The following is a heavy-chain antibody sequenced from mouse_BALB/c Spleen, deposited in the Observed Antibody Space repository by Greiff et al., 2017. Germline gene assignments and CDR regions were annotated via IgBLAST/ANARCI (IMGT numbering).Heavy chain of an antibody. V-gene: IGHV5-4*02. D-gene: IGHD1-1*01. CDR1: GFTFSDYY. Sequence: EVKLVGSGGGLVKPGGSLKLSCAASGFTFSDYYMYWVPQTPEKRLEWVATISDGGSYTYYPDSVKGRFTISRDNAKNNLYLQMSSLKSEDTAMYYCASRGDYYGSTAWFAYWGQGTLVTVSA. J-gene: IGHJ3*01. CDR3: ASRGDYYGSTAWFAY. CDR2: ISDGGSYT.